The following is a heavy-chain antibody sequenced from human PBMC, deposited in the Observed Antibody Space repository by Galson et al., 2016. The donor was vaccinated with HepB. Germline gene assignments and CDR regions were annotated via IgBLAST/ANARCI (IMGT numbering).Heavy chain of an antibody. CDR3: TAGLYRSSAWCNDY. CDR2: IKSQNNGGTR. V-gene: IGHV3-15*05. CDR1: GFVFSETW. D-gene: IGHD6-19*01. J-gene: IGHJ4*02. Sequence: SLRLSCAASGFVFSETWMNWVRQAPGEGLEWIARIKSQNNGGTREYGAPVKGRFTISRDDSKKTIYLQMNSLKIEDTAVYFCTAGLYRSSAWCNDYWGQGTLVTVSS.